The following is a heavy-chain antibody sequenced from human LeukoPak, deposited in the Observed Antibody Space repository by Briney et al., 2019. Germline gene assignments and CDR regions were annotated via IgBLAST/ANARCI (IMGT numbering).Heavy chain of an antibody. D-gene: IGHD1-26*01. J-gene: IGHJ4*02. CDR2: INYSGST. V-gene: IGHV4-61*08. Sequence: PSQTLSLTCTVSGGSISSGDYYWSWIRQPPGKGLEWIGYINYSGSTNYNPSLKSRVTISIDTSKNQFSLKVSAVTAADTAVYYCASGSYYFDYWGQGHLVTVSS. CDR1: GGSISSGDYY. CDR3: ASGSYYFDY.